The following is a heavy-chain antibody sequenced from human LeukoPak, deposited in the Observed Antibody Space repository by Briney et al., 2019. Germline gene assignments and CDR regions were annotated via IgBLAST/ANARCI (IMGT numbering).Heavy chain of an antibody. CDR2: MNPNSGNT. Sequence: ASVKVSCKASGYTFTTYDINWVRQAAGQGPVWMGWMNPNSGNTGYAQKFQGRVTMTRNTSISTAYMELSSLRSEDTAVYYCARGQKSSSGGYYYYMDVWGKGTTVTVSS. J-gene: IGHJ6*03. CDR3: ARGQKSSSGGYYYYMDV. V-gene: IGHV1-8*01. CDR1: GYTFTTYD. D-gene: IGHD6-6*01.